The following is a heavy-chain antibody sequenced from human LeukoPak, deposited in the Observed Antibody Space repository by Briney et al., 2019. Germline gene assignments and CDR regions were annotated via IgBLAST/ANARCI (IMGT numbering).Heavy chain of an antibody. D-gene: IGHD1-26*01. J-gene: IGHJ3*02. CDR1: GGSISSNSYY. CDR3: ARGPFRGTGDGAFDI. Sequence: PSETLSLTCTVSGGSISSNSYYWSWIRQPPGKGLEWMGYTYYSGSTNYNPSLTSRVTISVDTSKNQFSLRLSSVTAADTAIYYCARGPFRGTGDGAFDIWGQGTMVTVPT. CDR2: TYYSGST. V-gene: IGHV4-61*01.